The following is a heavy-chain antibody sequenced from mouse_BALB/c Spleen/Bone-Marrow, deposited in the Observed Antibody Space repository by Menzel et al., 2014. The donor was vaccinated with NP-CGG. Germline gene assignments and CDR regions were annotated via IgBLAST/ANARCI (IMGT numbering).Heavy chain of an antibody. CDR1: GFTFTDYY. Sequence: EVQGEQSGGGLVQPGGSLRFSCATSGFTFTDYYMTWVRQPPGKALEWLGFISNKAIGYTTEYSVSVKGQFTISGDNSQNIVYLQMNTLRPEDSAVYYCARDKELLRFAYWGPGTLVTVSA. CDR2: ISNKAIGYTT. V-gene: IGHV7-3*02. CDR3: ARDKELLRFAY. J-gene: IGHJ3*01.